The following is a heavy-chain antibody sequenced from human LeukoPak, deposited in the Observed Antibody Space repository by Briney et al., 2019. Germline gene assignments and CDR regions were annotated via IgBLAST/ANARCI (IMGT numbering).Heavy chain of an antibody. J-gene: IGHJ3*02. CDR1: GYTFTGYY. V-gene: IGHV1-2*02. CDR3: ARGPSHGAFDI. CDR2: INPNSGGT. Sequence: GASVKVSCKASGYTFTGYYMHWLGEAPGQGREWMGWINPNSGGTNYAQKFQGRVTMTMDTSVSTAYMELSSLRSDDTAVYYCARGPSHGAFDIWGQGTMVTVSS.